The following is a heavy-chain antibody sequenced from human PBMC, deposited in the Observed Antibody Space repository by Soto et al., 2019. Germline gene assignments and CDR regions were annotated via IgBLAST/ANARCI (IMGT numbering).Heavy chain of an antibody. D-gene: IGHD6-13*01. CDR3: AIGYSSSWYQTLWVDY. CDR2: IYPGDSDT. CDR1: GYSFTSYW. J-gene: IGHJ4*02. V-gene: IGHV5-51*01. Sequence: PGESLKISCKGSGYSFTSYWIGWVRQMPGKGLEWMGIIYPGDSDTRYSPSFQGQVTISADKSISTAYLQWSSLKASDTAVYYCAIGYSSSWYQTLWVDYWGQGTLVTVSS.